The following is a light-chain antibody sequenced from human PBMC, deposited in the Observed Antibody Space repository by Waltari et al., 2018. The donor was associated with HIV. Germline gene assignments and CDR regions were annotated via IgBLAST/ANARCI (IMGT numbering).Light chain of an antibody. J-gene: IGLJ3*02. CDR3: HVWDGSDYVSGV. CDR1: DIGAKS. Sequence: SYVLTQPPSVSVAPGKSATIPCGGNDIGAKSVHWSQQKPGQAPVLVIYYNTDRPSGIPERFSGSNSGNTATLTISRAEAGDEADYYCHVWDGSDYVSGVFGGGTKVTVL. CDR2: YNT. V-gene: IGLV3-21*04.